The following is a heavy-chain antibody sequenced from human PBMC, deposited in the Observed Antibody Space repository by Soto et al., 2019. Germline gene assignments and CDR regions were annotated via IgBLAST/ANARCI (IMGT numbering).Heavy chain of an antibody. J-gene: IGHJ5*02. CDR1: GGSITSGGYY. V-gene: IGHV4-31*03. Sequence: SETLSLTCTVAGGSITSGGYYWSWIRHLPGKGLEWIGFIYNSETAYYSPSLKSRLSISGDTSKNEFSLKLSSVTAADSAVYHCARGYYDTSAYYNGLSWFDPWGQGTLVTVSS. CDR2: IYNSETA. CDR3: ARGYYDTSAYYNGLSWFDP. D-gene: IGHD3-22*01.